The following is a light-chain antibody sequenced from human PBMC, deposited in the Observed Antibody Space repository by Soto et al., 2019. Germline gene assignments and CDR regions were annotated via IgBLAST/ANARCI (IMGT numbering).Light chain of an antibody. J-gene: IGKJ5*01. Sequence: AMTQSQLSLGVTPGEPASISCRSSQSLLYSDGDNYLDWYLQKPGQSPQLLIYLASNRASGVPARFSGSGSGTYFTLKISRVEAEDVGLYYCMQALQPPNPFGQGALLEV. CDR1: QSLLYSDGDNY. CDR3: MQALQPPNP. CDR2: LAS. V-gene: IGKV2-28*01.